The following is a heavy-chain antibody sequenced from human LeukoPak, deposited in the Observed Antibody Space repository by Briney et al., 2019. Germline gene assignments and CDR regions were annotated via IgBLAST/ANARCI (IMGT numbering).Heavy chain of an antibody. CDR2: ISAYNGNT. D-gene: IGHD3-22*01. J-gene: IGHJ4*02. CDR3: ARRDSSGYYYAFDY. Sequence: ASVKVSCKASGYTFTSYGISWVRQAPGQGLEWMGWISAYNGNTNYAQKLQGRVTMTTDTSTSTAYMELRSLRSDGTAVYYCARRDSSGYYYAFDYWGQGTLVTVSS. CDR1: GYTFTSYG. V-gene: IGHV1-18*01.